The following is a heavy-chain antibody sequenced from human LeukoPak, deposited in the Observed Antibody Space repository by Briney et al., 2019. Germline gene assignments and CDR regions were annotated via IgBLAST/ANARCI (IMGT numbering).Heavy chain of an antibody. CDR1: GFTFSSYG. J-gene: IGHJ5*02. CDR3: AKDKGAPGGWFDP. CDR2: ISSSSSYI. D-gene: IGHD1-26*01. Sequence: PGGSLRLSCVASGFTFSSYGMSWVRQAPGKGLEWVSSISSSSSYIYYADSVKGRFTISRDNAKNSLYLQMSSLRAEDTAVYYCAKDKGAPGGWFDPWGQGTLVTVSS. V-gene: IGHV3-21*01.